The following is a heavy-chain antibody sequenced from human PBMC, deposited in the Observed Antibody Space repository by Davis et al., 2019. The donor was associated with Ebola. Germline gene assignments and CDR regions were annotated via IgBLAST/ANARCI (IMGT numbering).Heavy chain of an antibody. CDR2: ISNSAI. CDR3: AREGYSGYAIDY. D-gene: IGHD5-12*01. V-gene: IGHV3-48*02. Sequence: GESLKISCAASGFTFSTYSMNWVRQAPGKGLEWVSYISNSAIYYADSVKGRFTISRDNAMNSLYLQMNSLRDEDTAVYYCAREGYSGYAIDYWGQGTLVTVSS. CDR1: GFTFSTYS. J-gene: IGHJ4*02.